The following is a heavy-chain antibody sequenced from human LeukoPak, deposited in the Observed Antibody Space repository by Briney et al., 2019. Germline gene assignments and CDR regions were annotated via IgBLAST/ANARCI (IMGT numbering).Heavy chain of an antibody. J-gene: IGHJ6*02. Sequence: GGSLRLSCAASGFTFSSYEMNWVRQAPGKGLEWVSYISSSGSTIYYADSVKGRFTISRDNAENSLYLQMNSLRAEDTAVYYCARGLVVVTASSGADNYYYYYGMDVWGQGTTVTVSS. CDR1: GFTFSSYE. V-gene: IGHV3-48*03. D-gene: IGHD2-21*02. CDR2: ISSSGSTI. CDR3: ARGLVVVTASSGADNYYYYYGMDV.